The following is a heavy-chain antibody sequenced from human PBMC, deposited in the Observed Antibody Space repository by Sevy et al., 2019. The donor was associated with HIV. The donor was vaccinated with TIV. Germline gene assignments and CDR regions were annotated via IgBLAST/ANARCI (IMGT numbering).Heavy chain of an antibody. J-gene: IGHJ4*02. Sequence: GGSLRLSCAASGFTFSSYAMSWVRQAPGKGLEWVSAISGSGGSTYYADSVKGRFTISRDNSKNTRYLQMNSLRAEDTAVYYCASNQARWGYFDYWGQGTLVTVSS. CDR3: ASNQARWGYFDY. CDR2: ISGSGGST. CDR1: GFTFSSYA. V-gene: IGHV3-23*01. D-gene: IGHD3-16*01.